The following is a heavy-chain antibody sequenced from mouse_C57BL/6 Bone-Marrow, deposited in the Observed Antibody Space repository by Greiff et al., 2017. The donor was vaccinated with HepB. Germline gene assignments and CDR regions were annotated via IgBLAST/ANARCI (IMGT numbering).Heavy chain of an antibody. Sequence: VQLQQPGAELVMPGASVKLSCKASGYTFTSYWMHWVKQRPGQGLEWIGEIDPSDSYTNYNQKFKGKSTLTVDKSSSTAYMQLSSLTSEDSAVYYCARVRYWYCDVWGTGTTVTVSS. J-gene: IGHJ1*03. CDR2: IDPSDSYT. CDR1: GYTFTSYW. V-gene: IGHV1-69*01. CDR3: ARVRYWYCDV. D-gene: IGHD3-2*02.